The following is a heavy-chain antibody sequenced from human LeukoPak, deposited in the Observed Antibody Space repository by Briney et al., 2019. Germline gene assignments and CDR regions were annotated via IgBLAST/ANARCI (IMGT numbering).Heavy chain of an antibody. CDR3: ARPVGIAADDYFDY. V-gene: IGHV4-38-2*02. D-gene: IGHD6-13*01. J-gene: IGHJ4*02. Sequence: SETLSLTCTVSGYSISSGYYWGWIRQPPGKGLEWIGSIYHSGSTYYNPSLKSRVTISVDTSKNQFSLKLSSVTAADTAVYHCARPVGIAADDYFDYWGQGTLVTVSS. CDR2: IYHSGST. CDR1: GYSISSGYY.